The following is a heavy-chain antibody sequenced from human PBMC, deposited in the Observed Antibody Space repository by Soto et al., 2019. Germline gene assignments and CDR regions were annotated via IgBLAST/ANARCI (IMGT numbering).Heavy chain of an antibody. D-gene: IGHD5-12*01. Sequence: PGGSLRLSCAASGFTFSSYGMHWVRQAPGKGLEWVAVISYDGSNKYYADSVKGRFTISRDNSKNTLYLQMNSLRAEDTAVYYCAKDQMTDIVATAYFDYWGQGTLVTVSS. J-gene: IGHJ4*02. CDR3: AKDQMTDIVATAYFDY. CDR1: GFTFSSYG. V-gene: IGHV3-30*18. CDR2: ISYDGSNK.